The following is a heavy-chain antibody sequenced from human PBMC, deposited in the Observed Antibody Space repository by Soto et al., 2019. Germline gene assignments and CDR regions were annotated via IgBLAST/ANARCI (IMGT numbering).Heavy chain of an antibody. CDR2: ISWGSGSI. CDR1: GFTFDDYA. D-gene: IGHD6-25*01. Sequence: SLRLSCAASGFTFDDYAMHWVRQAPGKGLEWVSGISWGSGSIDYADSVKGRFTISRDNAKNSLYLQMNSLRAEDTALYYCAKGAAYYFDYWGQGTLVTVSS. V-gene: IGHV3-9*01. J-gene: IGHJ4*02. CDR3: AKGAAYYFDY.